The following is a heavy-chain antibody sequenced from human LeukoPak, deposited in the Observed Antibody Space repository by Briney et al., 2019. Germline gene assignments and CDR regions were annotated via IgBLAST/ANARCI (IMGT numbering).Heavy chain of an antibody. CDR1: GGSISSYY. Sequence: PSETLSLTCTVSGGSISSYYWSWIRQPAGKGLEWIGRTYTSGSTNYNPSLKSRVTISVDTSKNQFSLKLTSVTAADTAVYYCARDLQYVGAFDIWGQGTMVTVSS. D-gene: IGHD3-16*01. J-gene: IGHJ3*02. CDR2: TYTSGST. V-gene: IGHV4-4*07. CDR3: ARDLQYVGAFDI.